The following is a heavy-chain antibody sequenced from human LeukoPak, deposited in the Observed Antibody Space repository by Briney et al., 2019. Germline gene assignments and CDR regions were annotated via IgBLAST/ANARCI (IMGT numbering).Heavy chain of an antibody. D-gene: IGHD6-19*01. CDR2: IYYSGST. J-gene: IGHJ4*02. Sequence: SGTLSLTCTVSGGSISSYYWSWIRQPPGKGLEWIGYIYYSGSTNYNPSLKSRVTISVDTSKNQFSLKLSSVTAADTAVYYCAGQPGYSSGWYTYWGQGTLVTVSS. CDR1: GGSISSYY. CDR3: AGQPGYSSGWYTY. V-gene: IGHV4-59*01.